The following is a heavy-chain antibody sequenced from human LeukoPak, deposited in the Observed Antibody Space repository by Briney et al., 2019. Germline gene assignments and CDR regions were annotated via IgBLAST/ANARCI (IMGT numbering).Heavy chain of an antibody. J-gene: IGHJ4*02. Sequence: GGSLRLSCAASGFTFNSYSMNWVRQAPGKGLEWVSSISGSNSYIYYADSMKGRFTISRDNSKNTLYLQMNSLRAEDTAVYYCARDRTRYCSGGSCYPDYWGQGTLVTVSS. D-gene: IGHD2-15*01. CDR1: GFTFNSYS. CDR2: ISGSNSYI. CDR3: ARDRTRYCSGGSCYPDY. V-gene: IGHV3-21*01.